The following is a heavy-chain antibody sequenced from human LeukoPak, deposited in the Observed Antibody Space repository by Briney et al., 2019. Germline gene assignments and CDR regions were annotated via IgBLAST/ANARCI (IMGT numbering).Heavy chain of an antibody. D-gene: IGHD1-26*01. CDR3: ARDASIVRATAYYYMDV. CDR1: GYTFTGYY. Sequence: ASVKVSCKASGYTFTGYYMHWVRQAPGQGLEWMGWINPNSGGTNYAQKFQGRVIMTRDTSISTAYMELSRLRSDDTAVYYCARDASIVRATAYYYMDVWGKGTTVTVSS. J-gene: IGHJ6*03. V-gene: IGHV1-2*02. CDR2: INPNSGGT.